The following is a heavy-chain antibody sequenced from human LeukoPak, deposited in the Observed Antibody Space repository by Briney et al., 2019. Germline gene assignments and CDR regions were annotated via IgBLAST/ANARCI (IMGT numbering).Heavy chain of an antibody. CDR2: VGAAGDI. J-gene: IGHJ6*03. CDR1: GFYSSNYD. V-gene: IGHV3-13*01. CDR3: ARGGASPYSYYMDV. Sequence: GGSLRLSCAASGFYSSNYDIHWVRQAAGKGLEWVSVVGAAGDIFFASSVKGRFTVSREHAKNSLYLQMNSLRAGDTAVYYCARGGASPYSYYMDVWGKGTSVTISS. D-gene: IGHD2-15*01.